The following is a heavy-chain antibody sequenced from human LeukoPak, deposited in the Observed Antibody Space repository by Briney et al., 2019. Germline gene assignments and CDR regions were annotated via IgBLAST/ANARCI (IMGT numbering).Heavy chain of an antibody. CDR2: IIPIFGTA. CDR1: GGTFSSYA. D-gene: IGHD5-18*01. J-gene: IGHJ4*02. V-gene: IGHV1-69*13. Sequence: SVKLSCNAAGGTFSSYAISWVRQAPGQGLEWMGGIIPIFGTANYAQKFQGRVTITADESTSTAYMELSSLRSEDTAVYYCARGSVEGYRYGYLGIDYWGQGTLVTVSS. CDR3: ARGSVEGYRYGYLGIDY.